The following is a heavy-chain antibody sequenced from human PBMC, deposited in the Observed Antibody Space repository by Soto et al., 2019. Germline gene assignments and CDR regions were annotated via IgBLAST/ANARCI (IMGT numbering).Heavy chain of an antibody. Sequence: PSETLSLTCTVSGGSISSSSYYWGWIRQPPGKGLEWIGSIYYSGSTYYNPSLKSRVTISVDTSKNQFSLKLSSVTAADTAVYYCARVSPSEEWLRFPTAYYFDYWGQGTLVTVS. J-gene: IGHJ4*02. D-gene: IGHD5-12*01. CDR3: ARVSPSEEWLRFPTAYYFDY. CDR2: IYYSGST. CDR1: GGSISSSSYY. V-gene: IGHV4-39*07.